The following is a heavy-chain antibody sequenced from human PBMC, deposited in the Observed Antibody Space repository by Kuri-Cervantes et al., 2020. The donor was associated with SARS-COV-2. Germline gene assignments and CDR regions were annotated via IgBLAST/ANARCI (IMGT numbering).Heavy chain of an antibody. Sequence: SETLSLTCAVSGYSISSGYYWGWVRQPPGKGLEWIGSIYHSGSTYYNPSLMSRVTILVDTSKNQFSLKLSSVTAADTAVYYCASGEGDWLSQSFDYWGQGTLVTVSS. D-gene: IGHD3-16*01. CDR2: IYHSGST. J-gene: IGHJ4*02. V-gene: IGHV4-38-2*01. CDR3: ASGEGDWLSQSFDY. CDR1: GYSISSGYY.